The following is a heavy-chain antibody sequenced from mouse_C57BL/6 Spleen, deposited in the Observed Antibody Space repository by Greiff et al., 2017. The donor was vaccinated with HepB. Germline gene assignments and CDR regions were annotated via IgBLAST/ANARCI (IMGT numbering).Heavy chain of an antibody. CDR3: ASGYGTFDY. CDR2: ISSGSSTI. CDR1: GFTFSDYG. J-gene: IGHJ2*01. D-gene: IGHD1-1*01. Sequence: VQLKQSGGGLVKPGGSLKLSCAASGFTFSDYGMHWVRQAPEKGLEWVAYISSGSSTIYYADTVKGRFTISRDNAKNTLFLQMTSLRSEDTAMYYCASGYGTFDYWGQGTTLTVSS. V-gene: IGHV5-17*01.